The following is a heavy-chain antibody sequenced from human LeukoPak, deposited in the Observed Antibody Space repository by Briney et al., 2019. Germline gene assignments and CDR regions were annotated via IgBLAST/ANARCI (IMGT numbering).Heavy chain of an antibody. J-gene: IGHJ5*02. CDR1: GFTVSSNY. CDR3: TRTYYDFWSGYTFDP. D-gene: IGHD3-3*01. CDR2: IRSKAYGGTT. Sequence: GGSLRLSCAASGFTVSSNYMSWVRQAPGKGLEWVGFIRSKAYGGTTEYAASVKGRFTISRDDSKSIAYLQMNSLKTEDTAVYYCTRTYYDFWSGYTFDPWGQGTLVTVSS. V-gene: IGHV3-49*04.